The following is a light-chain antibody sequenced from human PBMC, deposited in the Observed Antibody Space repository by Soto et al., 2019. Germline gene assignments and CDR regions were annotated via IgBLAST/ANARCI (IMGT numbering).Light chain of an antibody. CDR2: DAS. Sequence: GDRVTITCRASQSISSWLAWYQQKPGKAPKLLIYDASSLESGVPSRFRGSGSGTELTLTISSLQPDDFATYYCHQYNSYAWTFGQGTKVEIK. CDR1: QSISSW. J-gene: IGKJ1*01. CDR3: HQYNSYAWT. V-gene: IGKV1-5*01.